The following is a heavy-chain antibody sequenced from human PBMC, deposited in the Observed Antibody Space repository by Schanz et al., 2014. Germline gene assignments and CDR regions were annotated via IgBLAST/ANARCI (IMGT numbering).Heavy chain of an antibody. CDR3: ARDSRPNYDFLTAYYSIDY. J-gene: IGHJ4*02. V-gene: IGHV3-21*01. CDR2: ISSSSSYI. CDR1: GFTFSSYS. Sequence: EVQLVESGGGLVKPGGSLRLFCAASGFTFSSYSMNWVRQAPGKGLEWVSSISSSSSYIYYADSVKGRFTISRDNAKNSLYLQMNSLRAEDTAVYYCARDSRPNYDFLTAYYSIDYWGQGTLVTVSS. D-gene: IGHD3-9*01.